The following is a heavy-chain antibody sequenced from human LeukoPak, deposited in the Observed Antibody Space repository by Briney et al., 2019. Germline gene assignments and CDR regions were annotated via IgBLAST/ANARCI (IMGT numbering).Heavy chain of an antibody. D-gene: IGHD1-14*01. CDR1: GFTVITND. Sequence: PGGSLRLSCAASGFTVITNDMTWVRQAPGKGLEWVSVLYSDGNTKYADSVQGRFTISRDNSKNTLYLEMNSLSPGDTAVCYCARGVEPLSANTLAYWGQGTLVTVSS. CDR2: LYSDGNT. J-gene: IGHJ4*02. V-gene: IGHV3-53*01. CDR3: ARGVEPLSANTLAY.